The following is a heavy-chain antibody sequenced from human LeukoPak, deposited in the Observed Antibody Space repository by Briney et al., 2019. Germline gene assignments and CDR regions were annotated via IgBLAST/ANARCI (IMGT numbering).Heavy chain of an antibody. D-gene: IGHD3-9*01. CDR1: GFTFSSYE. CDR3: AREYDIFDC. J-gene: IGHJ4*02. Sequence: GSLRLSCAASGFTFSSYEMNGVRQAPGKGLEWVQYISRSGSTIYSEDSVKGQFTISCNHAQNPLYLKKTSMEAEDTAVYYCAREYDIFDCWGQGTLVTVSS. V-gene: IGHV3-48*03. CDR2: ISRSGSTI.